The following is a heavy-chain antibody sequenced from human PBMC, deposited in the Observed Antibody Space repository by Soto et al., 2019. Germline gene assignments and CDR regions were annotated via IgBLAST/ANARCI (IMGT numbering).Heavy chain of an antibody. D-gene: IGHD1-26*01. CDR3: ASRSGRYYDYYVMDV. V-gene: IGHV4-61*01. J-gene: IGHJ6*02. Sequence: PSETLSLTCTFSGASVSSASYYWSWIRQPPGKGLEWIGYIYYSGSTNYNPSLKSRVTISVDTPKNQFSLKLSSVTAADTAVYYCASRSGRYYDYYVMDVWGQGTTVTVSS. CDR2: IYYSGST. CDR1: GASVSSASYY.